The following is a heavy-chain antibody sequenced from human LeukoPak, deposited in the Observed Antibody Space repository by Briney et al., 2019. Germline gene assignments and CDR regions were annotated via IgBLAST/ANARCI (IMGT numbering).Heavy chain of an antibody. V-gene: IGHV4-39*01. CDR3: ARHGSSWYYFDY. CDR2: IYYSGST. CDR1: GGSISSSSYY. J-gene: IGHJ4*02. D-gene: IGHD6-13*01. Sequence: SETLSLTCTVSGGSISSSSYYWGWIRQPPGKGLEWIGSIYYSGSTYYNPSLKSRVTISADTSKNQFSLKLSSVTAADTAVYYCARHGSSWYYFDYWGQGTLVTVSS.